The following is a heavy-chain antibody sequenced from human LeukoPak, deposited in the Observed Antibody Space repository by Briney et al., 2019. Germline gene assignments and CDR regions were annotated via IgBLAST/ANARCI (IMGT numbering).Heavy chain of an antibody. CDR2: IYYSGST. V-gene: IGHV4-39*01. CDR3: ARPRARGAFDI. J-gene: IGHJ3*02. CDR1: GGFISSRNYY. D-gene: IGHD4/OR15-4a*01. Sequence: SEPLSLPCTVSGGFISSRNYYWGRVPQPPGKGLEWYGSIYYSGSTYYIPSLKGRVTISVDTSKNQFSLKLSSVTAADTAVYYCARPRARGAFDIWGQGTMVTVSS.